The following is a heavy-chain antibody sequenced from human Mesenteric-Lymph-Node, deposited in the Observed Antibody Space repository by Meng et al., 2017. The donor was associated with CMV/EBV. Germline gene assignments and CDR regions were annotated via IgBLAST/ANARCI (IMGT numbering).Heavy chain of an antibody. CDR1: GYSFTSYW. J-gene: IGHJ5*02. D-gene: IGHD3-10*01. V-gene: IGHV5-51*01. CDR2: IYPGDSDT. Sequence: KGSGYSFTSYWIGWVRQMPGKGLEWVGIIYPGDSDTKYSPSFQGQVTISADKSISTAYLQWSSLKASDNAMYYCARRYGSGSYWFDPWGQGTMVTVSS. CDR3: ARRYGSGSYWFDP.